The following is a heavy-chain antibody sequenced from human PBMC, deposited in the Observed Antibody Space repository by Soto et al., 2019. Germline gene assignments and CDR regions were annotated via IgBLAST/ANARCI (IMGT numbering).Heavy chain of an antibody. Sequence: SETLSLTCTVSGGSISSGGYYWSWIRQHPGKGLEWIGYIYYSGSTYYNPSLKSRVTISVDTSKNQFSLKLSSVTAADTAVYYCARASPLLRFLEWFPSYFDYWGQGTLVTVSS. D-gene: IGHD3-3*01. CDR3: ARASPLLRFLEWFPSYFDY. J-gene: IGHJ4*02. V-gene: IGHV4-31*03. CDR1: GGSISSGGYY. CDR2: IYYSGST.